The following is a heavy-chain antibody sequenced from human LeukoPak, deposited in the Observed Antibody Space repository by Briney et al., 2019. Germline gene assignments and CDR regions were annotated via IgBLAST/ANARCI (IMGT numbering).Heavy chain of an antibody. CDR1: GGSFSGYY. V-gene: IGHV4-34*01. D-gene: IGHD6-13*01. CDR3: ARSGYSSSWYPAPYYYYGMDV. J-gene: IGHJ6*02. Sequence: SETLSLTCAVYGGSFSGYYWSWIRQPPGKGLEWIGEINHSGSTNYNPSLKSRVTISVDTSKNQFSLKLSSVTAADTAVYYCARSGYSSSWYPAPYYYYGMDVWGQGTTVTVSS. CDR2: INHSGST.